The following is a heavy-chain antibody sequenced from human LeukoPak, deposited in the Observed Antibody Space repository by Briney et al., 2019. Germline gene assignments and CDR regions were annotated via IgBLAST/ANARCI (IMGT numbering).Heavy chain of an antibody. CDR1: GFTFSSYW. D-gene: IGHD1-20*01. Sequence: GGSLRLSCAASGFTFSSYWMSWVRQAPGKGLEWVANIKQDGSEKYYVGSVKGRFTISRDNAKNSLYLQMNSLRAEDTAVYYCARWANWRERYFDYWGQGTLVTVSS. CDR2: IKQDGSEK. V-gene: IGHV3-7*01. J-gene: IGHJ4*02. CDR3: ARWANWRERYFDY.